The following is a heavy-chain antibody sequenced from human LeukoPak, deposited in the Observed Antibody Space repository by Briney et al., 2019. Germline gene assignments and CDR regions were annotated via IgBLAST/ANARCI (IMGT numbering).Heavy chain of an antibody. J-gene: IGHJ2*01. V-gene: IGHV3-53*01. CDR2: IYGGGST. D-gene: IGHD2-2*01. CDR1: GFTVSGNY. CDR3: AKDSWFKSDIVVVPAAIDWYFDL. Sequence: PGGSLRLSCAASGFTVSGNYMNWVRQAPGKGLEWVSVIYGGGSTYYTDSVKGRFTISRDNSKNTLYLQMNSLRAEDTAVYYCAKDSWFKSDIVVVPAAIDWYFDLWGRGTLVTVSS.